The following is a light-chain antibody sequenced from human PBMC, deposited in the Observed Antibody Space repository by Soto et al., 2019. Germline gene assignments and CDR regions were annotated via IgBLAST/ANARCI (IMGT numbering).Light chain of an antibody. Sequence: QSVLTQPASVSGSPGQSITISCTGTSSDVGGYNYVSWYQQHPDKAPKLMIYEVSNRPSGVSNRFSGSKSGNTASLTISGLQAEDEADYYCCSFAVGSTLVFGGGTKLTVL. CDR2: EVS. CDR3: CSFAVGSTLV. CDR1: SSDVGGYNY. V-gene: IGLV2-23*02. J-gene: IGLJ2*01.